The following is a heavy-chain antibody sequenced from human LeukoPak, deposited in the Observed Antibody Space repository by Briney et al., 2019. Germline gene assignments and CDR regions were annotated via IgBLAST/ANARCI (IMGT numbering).Heavy chain of an antibody. Sequence: SETLSLTCTVSGDSISITSDYWAWIRQPPGTGLEWIGSIHKSGNTYYNSSLESRVTVSVDTSKNHFSLKLVSVTVADTAVYYCARHRYDNTEYLIEYFDLWGRGTLVSVSS. CDR2: IHKSGNT. V-gene: IGHV4-39*01. J-gene: IGHJ2*01. CDR3: ARHRYDNTEYLIEYFDL. D-gene: IGHD6-6*01. CDR1: GDSISITSDY.